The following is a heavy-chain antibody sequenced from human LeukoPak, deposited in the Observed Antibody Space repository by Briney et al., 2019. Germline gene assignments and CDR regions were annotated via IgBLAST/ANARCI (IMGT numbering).Heavy chain of an antibody. D-gene: IGHD3-22*01. CDR3: ARLYYYDSSGYRYDAFDI. J-gene: IGHJ3*02. CDR2: IYYSGST. Sequence: PSETLSLTCTVSGVSISSYYWSWIRQPPGKGLEWIGYIYYSGSTNYNPSLKSRVTISVDTSKNQFSLKLSSVTAADTAVYYCARLYYYDSSGYRYDAFDIWGQGTMVTVSS. CDR1: GVSISSYY. V-gene: IGHV4-59*01.